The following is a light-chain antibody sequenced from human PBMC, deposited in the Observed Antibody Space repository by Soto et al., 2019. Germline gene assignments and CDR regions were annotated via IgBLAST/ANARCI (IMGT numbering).Light chain of an antibody. V-gene: IGLV2-8*01. Sequence: QSALTQPPSASGSPGQSVTISCTGTSSDVGGYNYVSWYQQHPGKAPKVMIYEVIKRPSGVPDRFSGSKSGNTASLTVSGLQAEDEADYYCSSYAGSNNVVFGGGTKLTVL. CDR3: SSYAGSNNVV. CDR2: EVI. J-gene: IGLJ2*01. CDR1: SSDVGGYNY.